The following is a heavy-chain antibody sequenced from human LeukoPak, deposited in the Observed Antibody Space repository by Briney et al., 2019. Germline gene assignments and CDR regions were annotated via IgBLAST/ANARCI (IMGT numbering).Heavy chain of an antibody. J-gene: IGHJ5*02. CDR2: MSPNSGDT. V-gene: IGHV1-8*01. CDR1: GYTFTSYD. CDR3: ARRRHPGTLTNWFDP. D-gene: IGHD6-13*01. Sequence: ASVKVSCKASGYTFTSYDFNWVRQATGQRPEWMGWMSPNSGDTGYAQKFQGRVTMTRNTSISTAYMELSSLRSEDTAVYYCARRRHPGTLTNWFDPWGQGTLVTVSS.